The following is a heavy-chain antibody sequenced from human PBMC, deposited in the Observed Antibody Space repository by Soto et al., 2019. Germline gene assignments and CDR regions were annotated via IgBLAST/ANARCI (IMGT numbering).Heavy chain of an antibody. D-gene: IGHD1-26*01. Sequence: QVQLVESGGGVVQPGRSLRLSCAASGFTFSSYGMHWGRQAPGKGLERVAVIWYDGSNKYYADSVKGRFTISRDNSKNTLYLQMNSVRAEDTAVYYCARGLGSYYGVGYYYGMDVWGQGTTVTVSS. CDR2: IWYDGSNK. CDR3: ARGLGSYYGVGYYYGMDV. J-gene: IGHJ6*02. V-gene: IGHV3-33*01. CDR1: GFTFSSYG.